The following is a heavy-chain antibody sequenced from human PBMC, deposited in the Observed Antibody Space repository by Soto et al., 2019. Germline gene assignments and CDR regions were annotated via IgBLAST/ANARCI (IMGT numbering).Heavy chain of an antibody. CDR3: AREARMTTVTRSYWYFDL. V-gene: IGHV1-46*01. D-gene: IGHD4-17*01. CDR1: GYTFTSYD. J-gene: IGHJ2*01. Sequence: GASVKVSCKASGYTFTSYDINWVRQATGQGLEWMGIINPSGGSTSYAQKFQGRVTMTRDTSTSTVYMELSSLRSEDTAVYYCAREARMTTVTRSYWYFDLWGRGTLVTVSS. CDR2: INPSGGST.